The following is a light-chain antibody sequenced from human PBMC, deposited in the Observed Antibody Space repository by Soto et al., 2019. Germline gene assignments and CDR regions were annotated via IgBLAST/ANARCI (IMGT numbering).Light chain of an antibody. CDR2: EVS. J-gene: IGLJ2*01. V-gene: IGLV2-14*01. Sequence: QSVLTQPASVSGSPGQSITISCTGTSSDVGDYNYVSWYQHHPGKAPKLMIYEVSNRPSGVSNRFSGSKSGNTASLTISGLQAEDEGDYYCSSYTSSNTLVFGGGTKLTVL. CDR1: SSDVGDYNY. CDR3: SSYTSSNTLV.